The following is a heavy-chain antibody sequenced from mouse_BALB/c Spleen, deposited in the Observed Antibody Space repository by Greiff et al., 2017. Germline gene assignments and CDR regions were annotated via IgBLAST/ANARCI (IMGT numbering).Heavy chain of an antibody. D-gene: IGHD2-4*01. CDR3: ARGYDYDDGYYYAMDY. CDR1: GFSLTSYG. Sequence: VMLVESGPGLVAPSQSLSITCTVSGFSLTSYGVHWVRQPPGKGLEWLGVIWAGGSTNYNSALMSRLSISKDNSKSQVFLKMNSLQTDDTAMYYCARGYDYDDGYYYAMDYWGQGTSVTVSS. V-gene: IGHV2-9*02. J-gene: IGHJ4*01. CDR2: IWAGGST.